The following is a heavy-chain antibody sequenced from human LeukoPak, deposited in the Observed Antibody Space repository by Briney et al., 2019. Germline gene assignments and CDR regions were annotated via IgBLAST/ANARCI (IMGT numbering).Heavy chain of an antibody. CDR2: IVGSDDAT. V-gene: IGHV3-23*01. D-gene: IGHD6-19*01. CDR1: GFTFSSYP. Sequence: GGSLRLSCAASGFTFSSYPMTWVRQAPGKGLEWVSAIVGSDDATFYADSVKGRFTISRDNSKNTLYLQMNSLRAEDTAVYYCAKRLYSSGWSAFDIWGQGAMVTVSS. J-gene: IGHJ3*02. CDR3: AKRLYSSGWSAFDI.